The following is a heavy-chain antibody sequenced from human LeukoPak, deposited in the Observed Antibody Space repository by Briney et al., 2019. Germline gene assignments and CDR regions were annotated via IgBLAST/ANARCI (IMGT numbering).Heavy chain of an antibody. Sequence: SETLSLTCTVSGDSISLYYWSWIRQPPGKGLEWIGYIYYTGSTKSNPSLKSRVTISVDTSKKQFSLNLSSVTAADTAVYYCARAGWFSTTWHSDYWGQGILVTVPS. CDR3: ARAGWFSTTWHSDY. J-gene: IGHJ4*02. CDR2: IYYTGST. V-gene: IGHV4-59*01. D-gene: IGHD6-19*01. CDR1: GDSISLYY.